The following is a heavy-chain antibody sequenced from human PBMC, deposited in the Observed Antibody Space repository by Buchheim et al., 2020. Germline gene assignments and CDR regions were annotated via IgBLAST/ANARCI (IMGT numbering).Heavy chain of an antibody. J-gene: IGHJ6*02. Sequence: QVQLVESGGGVVQPGRSLRLSCAASGFTFSSYGMHWVRQAPGKGLEWVAVMWYDGSNKYYADSVKGRFTISRDNSKNTLYLQMNSLRAEDTAVYYCARDLLDTEYYYYGMDVWGQGTT. CDR3: ARDLLDTEYYYYGMDV. D-gene: IGHD1-1*01. CDR1: GFTFSSYG. V-gene: IGHV3-33*01. CDR2: MWYDGSNK.